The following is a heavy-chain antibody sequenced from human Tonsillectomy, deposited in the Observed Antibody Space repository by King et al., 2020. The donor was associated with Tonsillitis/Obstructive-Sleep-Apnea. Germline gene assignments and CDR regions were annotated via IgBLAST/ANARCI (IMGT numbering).Heavy chain of an antibody. CDR2: INNNGGST. CDR1: GFTFSSYA. J-gene: IGHJ4*02. Sequence: VQLVESGGGLVQPGGSLRLSCSASGFTFSSYAMHWVRQAPGKGLEYVSAINNNGGSTYYADSVKGRFIISRDNSKNTLYLQMSSLRAEDTAVYYCVKDRFGKSIAVAGDFDYWGQGTLVTVSS. V-gene: IGHV3-64D*06. CDR3: VKDRFGKSIAVAGDFDY. D-gene: IGHD6-19*01.